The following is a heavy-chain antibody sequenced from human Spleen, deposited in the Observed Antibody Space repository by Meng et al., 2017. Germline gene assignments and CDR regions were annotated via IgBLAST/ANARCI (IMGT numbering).Heavy chain of an antibody. CDR3: ARSQLRYFDWLFLNWFDP. CDR1: GASVSSYY. Sequence: SETLSLTCTVSGASVSSYYWSWIRQTPGKGLEWIGYIHNSGGPTYNPSLKSRVTMSVDTSKNQFSLKLSSVAAADTAVYYCARSQLRYFDWLFLNWFDPWAREPWSPSPQ. J-gene: IGHJ5*02. V-gene: IGHV4-59*02. D-gene: IGHD3-9*01. CDR2: IHNSGGP.